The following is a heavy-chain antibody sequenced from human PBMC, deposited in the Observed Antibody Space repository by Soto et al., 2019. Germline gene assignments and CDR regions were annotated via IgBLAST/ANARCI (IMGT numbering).Heavy chain of an antibody. CDR3: ARGVWRYFDWLTYGMDV. J-gene: IGHJ6*02. D-gene: IGHD3-9*01. CDR2: IYYSGST. CDR1: GGSISSGGYY. V-gene: IGHV4-31*03. Sequence: SSETLSLTCTVSGGSISSGGYYWSWIRQHPGKGLEWIGYIYYSGSTYYNPSLKSRVTISVDTSKNQFSLKLSSVTAADTAVYYCARGVWRYFDWLTYGMDVWGQGTTVTVSS.